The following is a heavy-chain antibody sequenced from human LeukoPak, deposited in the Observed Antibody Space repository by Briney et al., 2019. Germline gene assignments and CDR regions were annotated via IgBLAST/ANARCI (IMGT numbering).Heavy chain of an antibody. D-gene: IGHD3-10*01. CDR2: IYYSGST. CDR3: SSGSSGGDAFDI. V-gene: IGHV4-30-4*01. CDR1: GGSISSGDYY. Sequence: SETLSLTCTVSGGSISSGDYYWSWIRQPPGKGLEWIGYIYYSGSTYYNPSLKSRVTISVDTSKNQFSLKLSSVTAADTAVYYCSSGSSGGDAFDIWAKGQWSPSLQ. J-gene: IGHJ3*02.